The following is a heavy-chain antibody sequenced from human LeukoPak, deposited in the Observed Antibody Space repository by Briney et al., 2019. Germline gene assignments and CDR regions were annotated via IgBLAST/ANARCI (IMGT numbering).Heavy chain of an antibody. D-gene: IGHD5-12*01. CDR2: ISAYNGNT. Sequence: ASVKVSCKASGYTFTSYYMHWVRQAPGQGLEWMGWISAYNGNTNYAQKLQGRVTMTTDTSTSTAYMELRSLRSDDTAVYYCARKMGYSGVVEDAFDIWGQGTMVTVSS. V-gene: IGHV1-18*04. J-gene: IGHJ3*02. CDR1: GYTFTSYY. CDR3: ARKMGYSGVVEDAFDI.